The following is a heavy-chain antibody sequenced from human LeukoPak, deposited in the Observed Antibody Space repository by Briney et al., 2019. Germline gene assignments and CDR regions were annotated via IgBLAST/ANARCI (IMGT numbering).Heavy chain of an antibody. CDR2: IYTSGST. J-gene: IGHJ5*02. V-gene: IGHV4-4*07. D-gene: IGHD2-2*01. Sequence: PSETLSLTCSVSGGSISSYYWSWIRQPAGKGLEWIGRIYTSGSTNYNPSLKSRVTMSVDTSKNQFSLKLSSVTAADTAVYYCAREGYCSSTSCYGNWFDPWGQGTLVTVSS. CDR3: AREGYCSSTSCYGNWFDP. CDR1: GGSISSYY.